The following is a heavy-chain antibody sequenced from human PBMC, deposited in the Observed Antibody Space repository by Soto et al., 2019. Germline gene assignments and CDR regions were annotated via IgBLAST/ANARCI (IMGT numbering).Heavy chain of an antibody. D-gene: IGHD5-12*01. J-gene: IGHJ4*02. Sequence: GSLRLSCAASGFTFSSYAIHWVRQAPGKGLEWVAVISYDGSNKYYAESVKGRFTISRDNSKNTLYLQMNSLRAEDTAVYYCASSREYSGYDGYFDYWGQGTLVTVSS. CDR3: ASSREYSGYDGYFDY. CDR2: ISYDGSNK. CDR1: GFTFSSYA. V-gene: IGHV3-30-3*01.